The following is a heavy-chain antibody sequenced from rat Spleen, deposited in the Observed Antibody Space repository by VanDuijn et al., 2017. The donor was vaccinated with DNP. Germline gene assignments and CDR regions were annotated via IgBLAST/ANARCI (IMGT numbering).Heavy chain of an antibody. D-gene: IGHD1-6*01. CDR2: ITNSGDST. CDR3: ARGIITTLGYWSFDF. V-gene: IGHV5-31*01. J-gene: IGHJ1*01. Sequence: EVQLVESGGGLVQPGRSLKLSCVASGFTFNNDWMTWIRQVPGKGLEWIASITNSGDSTYYPDSVKGRFTISRDNAKSTLYLQMNSLRSEDMATYSCARGIITTLGYWSFDFWGPGTMVTVSS. CDR1: GFTFNNDW.